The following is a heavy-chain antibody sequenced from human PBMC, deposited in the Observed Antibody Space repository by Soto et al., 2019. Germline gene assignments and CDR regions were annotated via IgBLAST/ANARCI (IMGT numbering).Heavy chain of an antibody. Sequence: EGQLVEAGGGLVQPGGSLKLSCAASGFTFSGSAMHWVRQASGKGLEWVGRIRSKANSYATAYDASVKGRFTISRDDSKHTADQHMNRLKTEDTAVYYCTRTEESGYCRGYSGMDVWGQGTTVTVSS. V-gene: IGHV3-73*02. D-gene: IGHD5-12*01. CDR2: IRSKANSYAT. CDR1: GFTFSGSA. J-gene: IGHJ6*02. CDR3: TRTEESGYCRGYSGMDV.